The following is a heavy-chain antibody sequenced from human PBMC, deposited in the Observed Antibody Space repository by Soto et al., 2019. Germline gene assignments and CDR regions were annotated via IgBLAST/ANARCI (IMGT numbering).Heavy chain of an antibody. V-gene: IGHV3-30-3*01. J-gene: IGHJ4*02. CDR2: ISYDGSNK. D-gene: IGHD3-22*01. CDR1: GFTCSSYA. CDR3: ARGGYYDSSGYHDY. Sequence: SLRLSCAASGFTCSSYAMHWVRQAPGKGLEWVAVISYDGSNKYYADSVKGRFTISRDNSKNTLYLQMNSLRAEDTAVYYCARGGYYDSSGYHDYWGQGTLVTVSS.